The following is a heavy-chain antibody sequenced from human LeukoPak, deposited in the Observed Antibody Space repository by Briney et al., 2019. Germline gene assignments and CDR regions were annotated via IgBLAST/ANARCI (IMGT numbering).Heavy chain of an antibody. J-gene: IGHJ4*02. V-gene: IGHV1-69*05. CDR3: ARLGIVGAKQSFRDD. Sequence: ASVKVSCKASGGTFSSYAISWVRQAPGQGLEWMGGIIPIFGTANYAQKFQGRVTITTDESTSTAYMELSSLRSDDTAVYYCARLGIVGAKQSFRDDWGQGTLVTVSS. CDR2: IIPIFGTA. CDR1: GGTFSSYA. D-gene: IGHD1-26*01.